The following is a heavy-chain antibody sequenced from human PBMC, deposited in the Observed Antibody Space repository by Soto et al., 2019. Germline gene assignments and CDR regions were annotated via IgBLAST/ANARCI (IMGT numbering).Heavy chain of an antibody. CDR1: GFAFSSYG. D-gene: IGHD3-3*01. Sequence: GGSLRLSCAASGFAFSSYGMHWVRQAPGKGLEWVAVIWYDGSNKYYADSVKGRFTISRDNSKNTLYLQMNSLRAEDTAVYYCARDGVFYDFWSGYYTGLDNYYGMDVWGQGTTVTSP. CDR3: ARDGVFYDFWSGYYTGLDNYYGMDV. J-gene: IGHJ6*02. CDR2: IWYDGSNK. V-gene: IGHV3-33*01.